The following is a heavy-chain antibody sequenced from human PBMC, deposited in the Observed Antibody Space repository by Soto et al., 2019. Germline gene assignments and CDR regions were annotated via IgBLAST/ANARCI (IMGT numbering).Heavy chain of an antibody. J-gene: IGHJ2*01. V-gene: IGHV3-23*01. CDR3: TKVYEYGDLGALCYFDF. D-gene: IGHD4-17*01. Sequence: EVQLLESGGGLVQPGGSLRLSCAASGFTFSSYAMSWVRQAPGKGLEWVSAISGSGGSTYYADSVKGRFTIYRDNSKNTVDLQMNSLRADDTAVYYCTKVYEYGDLGALCYFDFWGRGTLVTVSS. CDR1: GFTFSSYA. CDR2: ISGSGGST.